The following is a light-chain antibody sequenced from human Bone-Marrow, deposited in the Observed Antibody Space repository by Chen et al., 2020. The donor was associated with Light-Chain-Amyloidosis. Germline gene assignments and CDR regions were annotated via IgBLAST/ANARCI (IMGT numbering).Light chain of an antibody. J-gene: IGLJ3*02. Sequence: SDVLTQQSSLSVAPGQTATIACGGNNIGSTSVHWYQQTPGQAPLLVVHDDSDRPSGIPERLSGSNSGNTATLTISRVEAGDEADYYCQVWDRSSDRPVFGGGTKLTVL. V-gene: IGLV3-21*02. CDR3: QVWDRSSDRPV. CDR1: NIGSTS. CDR2: DDS.